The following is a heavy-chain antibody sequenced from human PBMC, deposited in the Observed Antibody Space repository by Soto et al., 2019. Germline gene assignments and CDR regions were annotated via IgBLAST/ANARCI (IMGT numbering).Heavy chain of an antibody. CDR1: GFSLSITRMG. CDR2: IFSNDEK. V-gene: IGHV2-26*01. CDR3: ERMEEDWFDP. J-gene: IGHJ5*02. Sequence: QVTLKESGPVLVKPTETLTLTCTVSGFSLSITRMGVSWIRQPPGKALEWLAHIFSNDEKSYSTSLKSRLTISKDTPKNQVVLTXTXMDXVXXATYYCERMEEDWFDPWGQGTLVTVSS.